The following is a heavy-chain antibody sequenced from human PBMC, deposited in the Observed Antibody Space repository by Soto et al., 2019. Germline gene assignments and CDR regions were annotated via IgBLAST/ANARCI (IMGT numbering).Heavy chain of an antibody. CDR1: GGTFSSYT. Sequence: QVQLVQSGAEVKKPGSSVKVSCKASGGTFSSYTISWVRQAPGQGLEWMGRIIPILGIANYAQKFQGRVTITADKSTSTAYMELSSLRSEDTAVYYCSLGPRIAVAGHFDYWGQGTLVTVSS. D-gene: IGHD6-19*01. V-gene: IGHV1-69*02. J-gene: IGHJ4*02. CDR2: IIPILGIA. CDR3: SLGPRIAVAGHFDY.